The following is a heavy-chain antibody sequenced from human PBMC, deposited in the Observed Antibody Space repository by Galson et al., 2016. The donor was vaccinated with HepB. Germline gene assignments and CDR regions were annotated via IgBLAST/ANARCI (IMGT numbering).Heavy chain of an antibody. CDR3: SRVRTTRGIDY. D-gene: IGHD3-10*01. CDR2: IYYSGST. CDR1: GGSISGGGYF. Sequence: TLSLTCTVSGGSISGGGYFWTWIRQHPGKGLEWIGYIYYSGSTYYNPSPKSRVTISVDTSKNQFSLELSSVTAAYTAMYYCSRVRTTRGIDYWGQGTLVTVSS. V-gene: IGHV4-31*03. J-gene: IGHJ4*02.